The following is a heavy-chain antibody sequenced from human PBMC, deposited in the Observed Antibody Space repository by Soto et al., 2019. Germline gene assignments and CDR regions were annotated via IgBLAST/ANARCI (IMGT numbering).Heavy chain of an antibody. Sequence: SVKVSCKASGYTFNFYGITWVRQAPGQGLEWMGGIIPIFGTANYAQKFQGRVTITADKSTSTAYMELSSLRSEDTAVYYCARDILIAVAGSDYYYYGMDVWGQGTTVTVSS. CDR3: ARDILIAVAGSDYYYYGMDV. D-gene: IGHD6-19*01. J-gene: IGHJ6*02. CDR1: GYTFNFYG. CDR2: IIPIFGTA. V-gene: IGHV1-69*06.